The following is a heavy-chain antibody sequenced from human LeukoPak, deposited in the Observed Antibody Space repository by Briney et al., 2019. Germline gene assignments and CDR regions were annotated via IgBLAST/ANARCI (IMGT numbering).Heavy chain of an antibody. J-gene: IGHJ4*02. CDR2: ISGSGGST. CDR1: GFTFSSYS. V-gene: IGHV3-23*01. Sequence: HLGGSLRLSCAASGFTFSSYSMNWVRQAPGKGLEWVSAISGSGGSTYYADSVKGRFTISRDNSKNTLYLQMNSLRAEDTAVYYCAKVIVGATMSKGCIDYWGQGTLVTVSS. CDR3: AKVIVGATMSKGCIDY. D-gene: IGHD1-26*01.